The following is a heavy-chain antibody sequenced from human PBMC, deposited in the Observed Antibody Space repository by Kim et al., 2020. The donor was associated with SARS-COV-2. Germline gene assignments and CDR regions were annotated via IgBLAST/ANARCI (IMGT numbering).Heavy chain of an antibody. CDR2: ISWNSGSI. J-gene: IGHJ3*02. D-gene: IGHD3-3*01. CDR3: AKDLKIFGVVDPDAFDI. CDR1: GFTFGDYA. Sequence: GGSLRLSCAASGFTFGDYAMHWVRQAPGKGLEWVSGISWNSGSIGYADSVKGRFTISRDNAKNSLYLQMNSLRAEDTALYYCAKDLKIFGVVDPDAFDIWGQGTMVTVSS. V-gene: IGHV3-9*01.